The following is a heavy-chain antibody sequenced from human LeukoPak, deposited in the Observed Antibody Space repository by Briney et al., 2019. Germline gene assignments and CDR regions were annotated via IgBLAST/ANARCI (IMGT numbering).Heavy chain of an antibody. CDR2: ISYDGSNK. Sequence: GGSLRLSCAASGFTFISYAMHWVRQAPAKGRGGGAVISYDGSNKYYADSVKGRFTISRDNSKNTLYLQMNSLRAEDTAVYYCARDLGPHIAVAGPLDYWGQGTLVTVSS. V-gene: IGHV3-30-3*01. D-gene: IGHD6-19*01. CDR1: GFTFISYA. CDR3: ARDLGPHIAVAGPLDY. J-gene: IGHJ4*02.